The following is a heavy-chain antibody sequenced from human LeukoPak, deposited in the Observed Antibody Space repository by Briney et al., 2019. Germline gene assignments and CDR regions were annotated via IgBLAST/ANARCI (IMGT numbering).Heavy chain of an antibody. D-gene: IGHD3-10*01. Sequence: GASVKVSCKASGYTFTSYDLSRVRQAPGQGLEWMGWISTYNDNTNYAQKLQGRLTMTTDTSTSTAYMELRSLISDDTAVYYCARDEGRYYYGSGSYYLSASPKLDAWGQGTLVTVSS. V-gene: IGHV1-18*01. J-gene: IGHJ5*02. CDR2: ISTYNDNT. CDR3: ARDEGRYYYGSGSYYLSASPKLDA. CDR1: GYTFTSYD.